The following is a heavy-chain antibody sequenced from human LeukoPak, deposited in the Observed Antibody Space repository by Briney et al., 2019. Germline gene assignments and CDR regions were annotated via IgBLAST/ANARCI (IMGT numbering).Heavy chain of an antibody. CDR3: AKEGLEIFGVVTNERYFDY. V-gene: IGHV3-23*01. Sequence: QPGGSLRLSCAASGFTFSSYAMSWVRQAPGKGLEWVSAISGSGGSTYYADSVKGRFTISRDNSKNTLYLQMNSLRAEDTAVYYCAKEGLEIFGVVTNERYFDYWGQGTLVTVSS. J-gene: IGHJ4*02. CDR2: ISGSGGST. CDR1: GFTFSSYA. D-gene: IGHD3-3*01.